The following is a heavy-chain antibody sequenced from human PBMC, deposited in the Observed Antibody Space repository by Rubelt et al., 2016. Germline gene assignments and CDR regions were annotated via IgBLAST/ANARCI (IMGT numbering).Heavy chain of an antibody. CDR3: ARSRAGTYSPLDS. CDR1: GFTFSRYA. D-gene: IGHD3-10*01. J-gene: IGHJ4*02. Sequence: SRGGLVQPGGSLRVSCAASGFTFSRYAMNWVRQAPGKGLEWVAAISGSGGSTFYADSVKGRFTISRDNSKNTVFLQMNSLRAEDTAVYYCARSRAGTYSPLDSWGQGTLVTVPS. CDR2: ISGSGGST. V-gene: IGHV3-23*01.